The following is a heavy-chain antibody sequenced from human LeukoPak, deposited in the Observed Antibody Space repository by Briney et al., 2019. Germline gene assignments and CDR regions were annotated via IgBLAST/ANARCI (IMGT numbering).Heavy chain of an antibody. CDR3: VQTTGWPGFDY. CDR1: GAPISRFC. Sequence: PSETLSLICTASGAPISRFCWNWVRQPPGKGLEWIGNIYNGVPTFFNPSLKSRVTLSVDTSKTQFSLQLASVTAADTAVYYCVQTTGWPGFDYWGQGILVTVSS. D-gene: IGHD6-19*01. CDR2: IYNGVPT. V-gene: IGHV4-4*09. J-gene: IGHJ4*02.